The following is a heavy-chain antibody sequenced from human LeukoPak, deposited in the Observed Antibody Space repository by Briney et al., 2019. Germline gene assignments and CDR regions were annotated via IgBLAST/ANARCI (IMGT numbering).Heavy chain of an antibody. D-gene: IGHD3-22*01. CDR3: ARCNYYDSSGYYYDSYYFAY. Sequence: SVKVSCTASGGTFSSYAISWVRQAPGQGLEWMGGIIPIFGTANYAQKFQGRVTITADESTSTAYMELSSLRSEDTAVYYCARCNYYDSSGYYYDSYYFAYWGQGTLVTVSS. V-gene: IGHV1-69*13. CDR2: IIPIFGTA. J-gene: IGHJ4*02. CDR1: GGTFSSYA.